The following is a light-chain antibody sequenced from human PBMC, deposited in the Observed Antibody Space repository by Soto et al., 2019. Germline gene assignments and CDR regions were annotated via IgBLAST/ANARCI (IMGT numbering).Light chain of an antibody. Sequence: EIVMTQSPATLSVPPGERATLSCSASQSVSSNLAWYQQKPGQAPRLLIYGASTTCTGIPARVSGSGSVTEFTQPISSLQSEDFAVYYCQQYNNWPPHTFGGGNKVEIK. V-gene: IGKV3-15*01. CDR3: QQYNNWPPHT. CDR2: GAS. J-gene: IGKJ4*01. CDR1: QSVSSN.